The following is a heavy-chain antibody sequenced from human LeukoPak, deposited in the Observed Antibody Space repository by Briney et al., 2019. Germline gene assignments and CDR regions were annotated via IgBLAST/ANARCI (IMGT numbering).Heavy chain of an antibody. J-gene: IGHJ3*02. V-gene: IGHV3-23*01. CDR3: AKAYEDTAMATDAFDI. CDR1: GFTFSSYS. Sequence: GGSLRLSCAASGFTFSSYSMNWVRQAPGKGLEWVSAISGSGGSTYYADSVKGRFTISRDNSKNTLYLQMNSLRAEDTAVYYCAKAYEDTAMATDAFDIWGQGTMVTVSS. D-gene: IGHD5-18*01. CDR2: ISGSGGST.